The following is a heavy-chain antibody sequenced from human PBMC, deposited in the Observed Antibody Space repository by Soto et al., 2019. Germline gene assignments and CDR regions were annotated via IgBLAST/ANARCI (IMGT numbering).Heavy chain of an antibody. CDR2: INAANGDT. D-gene: IGHD6-13*01. V-gene: IGHV1-3*01. CDR1: GYTFTSYG. Sequence: VASVKVSCKASGYTFTSYGIHWVRQAPGQRLEWMGWINAANGDTKYSPKFQGRVTITRGTSASTAYMELSSLRSEDTAVYYCVRRHVSATGIDWFDPWGQGTLVTVSS. J-gene: IGHJ5*02. CDR3: VRRHVSATGIDWFDP.